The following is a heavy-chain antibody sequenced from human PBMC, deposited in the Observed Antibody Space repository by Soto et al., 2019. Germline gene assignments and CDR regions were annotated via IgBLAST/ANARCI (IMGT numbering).Heavy chain of an antibody. CDR3: ARGGFLEPHMDV. Sequence: QVQLVQSGAEVKKPGASVKVSCKASGYSFTSYDMNWVRQVPGQGPAWMGWMNPNSADTGYAQKFQGRMTMSRDMSTRTMYMELSGLTSEDTAVYYCARGGFLEPHMDVWGRGTTVTVSS. CDR1: GYSFTSYD. CDR2: MNPNSADT. V-gene: IGHV1-8*01. J-gene: IGHJ6*03.